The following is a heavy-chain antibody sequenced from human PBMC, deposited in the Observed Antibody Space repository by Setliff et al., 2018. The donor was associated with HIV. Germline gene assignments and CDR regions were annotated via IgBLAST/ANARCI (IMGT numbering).Heavy chain of an antibody. J-gene: IGHJ6*02. CDR1: GYTFTNYY. CDR2: IIPSSGGT. CDR3: ARGLGSSGWFVGVTGWDYGMDV. V-gene: IGHV1-2*06. D-gene: IGHD6-19*01. Sequence: ASVKVSCKASGYTFTNYYMHWVRQAPGQGLEWMGRIIPSSGGTNFAQKFQGRVTMTRDTSISTAYMELSRLRSDDTAVYYCARGLGSSGWFVGVTGWDYGMDVWGQGTTVTVSS.